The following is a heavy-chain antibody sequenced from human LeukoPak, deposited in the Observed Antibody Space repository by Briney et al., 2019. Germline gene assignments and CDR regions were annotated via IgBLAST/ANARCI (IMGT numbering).Heavy chain of an antibody. CDR1: RFTFSSYA. J-gene: IGHJ6*03. CDR2: ISGSGGSA. V-gene: IGHV3-23*01. CDR3: ARDFVDCSSTTCYTYFYYYMVV. D-gene: IGHD2-2*02. Sequence: PGGSLRLSCTAYRFTFSSYAMSWVRQAPGKGLEWLSAISGSGGSAYYADSVKGRFTISRDNSKNTLYLQMNSLRAEDTAVYYCARDFVDCSSTTCYTYFYYYMVVWGKRTTVTVSS.